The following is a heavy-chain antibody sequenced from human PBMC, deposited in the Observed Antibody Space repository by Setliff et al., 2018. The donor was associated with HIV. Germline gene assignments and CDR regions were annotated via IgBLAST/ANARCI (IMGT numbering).Heavy chain of an antibody. J-gene: IGHJ3*02. V-gene: IGHV3-15*05. CDR3: ARARSDSFDI. CDR2: IKSEFNGGTT. Sequence: GGSLRLSCAASGFTFTSAWMTWVRQAPGKGLEWVGHIKSEFNGGTTDYAAPVKGGFTISRDDSRNTVYLQMNSLRAEDTAVYYCARARSDSFDIWGQGTMVTVSS. CDR1: GFTFTSAW.